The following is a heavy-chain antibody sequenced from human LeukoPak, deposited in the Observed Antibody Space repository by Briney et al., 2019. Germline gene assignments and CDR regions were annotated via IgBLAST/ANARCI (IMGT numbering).Heavy chain of an antibody. J-gene: IGHJ4*02. V-gene: IGHV3-48*03. Sequence: GGSLRLSCAASGFTFSSYEMNWVRQAPGRVLEWVSYISSSGSTIYYADSVKGRFTISRDNAKNSLYLQMNSLRAEDTAVYYCASPRGLWPLGYWGQGTLVTVSS. CDR1: GFTFSSYE. D-gene: IGHD5-18*01. CDR2: ISSSGSTI. CDR3: ASPRGLWPLGY.